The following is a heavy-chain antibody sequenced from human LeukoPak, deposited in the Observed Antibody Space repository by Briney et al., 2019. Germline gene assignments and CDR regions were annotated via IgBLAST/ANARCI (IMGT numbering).Heavy chain of an antibody. CDR1: GFTFTSSA. Sequence: SVKVSCKASGFTFTSSAMQWVRQARGQRLEWIGWIVVGSGNTNYAQKFQERVTITRDMSTSTAYMELSSLRSEDTAVYYCAATPEITMVRGVPLPYGMDVWGQGTTVTVSS. CDR3: AATPEITMVRGVPLPYGMDV. V-gene: IGHV1-58*02. J-gene: IGHJ6*02. D-gene: IGHD3-10*01. CDR2: IVVGSGNT.